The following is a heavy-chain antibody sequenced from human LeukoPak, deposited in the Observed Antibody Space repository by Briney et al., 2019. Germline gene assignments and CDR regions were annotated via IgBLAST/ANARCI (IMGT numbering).Heavy chain of an antibody. CDR1: GFTFSNYN. D-gene: IGHD3-22*01. CDR2: ITRGSIYT. Sequence: GGSLRLSCAASGFTFSNYNMNWVRQTPGKGLEWVSSITRGSIYTFYADSVKGRFTISRDNSKNTLYLQMNSLRAEDTAVYYCAKDRLHYYDSSGYIFDYWGQGTLVTVSS. V-gene: IGHV3-21*01. J-gene: IGHJ4*02. CDR3: AKDRLHYYDSSGYIFDY.